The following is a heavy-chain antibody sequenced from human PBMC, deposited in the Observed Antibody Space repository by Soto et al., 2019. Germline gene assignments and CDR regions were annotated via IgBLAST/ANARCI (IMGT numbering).Heavy chain of an antibody. CDR3: ARDRVAVAGTIDP. CDR1: GYTFTSYY. CDR2: INPSGGST. Sequence: GSVKVSCKASGYTFTSYYMHWVRQAPGQGLEWMGIINPSGGSTSYAQKFQGRVTMTRDTSTSTVYMELSSLRSEDTAVYYCARDRVAVAGTIDPWGQGTLVTVSS. V-gene: IGHV1-46*01. J-gene: IGHJ5*02. D-gene: IGHD6-19*01.